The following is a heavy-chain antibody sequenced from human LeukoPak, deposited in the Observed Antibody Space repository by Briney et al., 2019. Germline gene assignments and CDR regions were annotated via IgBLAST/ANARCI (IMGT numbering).Heavy chain of an antibody. J-gene: IGHJ4*02. CDR1: GLTFSDYY. CDR3: ARNAPFRNDGWPLFDY. V-gene: IGHV3-11*01. Sequence: GGSLRLSCAVSGLTFSDYYMRWIRQAPGEGLEWLSYISSGGYTIYYADSVQGRFTISRDNAKNSLYLQINSLRAEDTALYYCARNAPFRNDGWPLFDYWGQGTLVTVSS. CDR2: ISSGGYTI. D-gene: IGHD1-1*01.